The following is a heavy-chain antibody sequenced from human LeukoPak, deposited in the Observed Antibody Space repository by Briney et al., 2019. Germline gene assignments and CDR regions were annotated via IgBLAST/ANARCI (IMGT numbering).Heavy chain of an antibody. Sequence: SETLSLTCTVSGGSIGKTSYYWGWIRQPPGKGLEWIGNIYYSGTTYYNPSLKSRVTISVDTSKKQFSLTLNSVTAADTAVYFCARFKQLGRSFDSWGLGSLVTVSS. V-gene: IGHV4-39*07. D-gene: IGHD1-1*01. J-gene: IGHJ4*02. CDR3: ARFKQLGRSFDS. CDR1: GGSIGKTSYY. CDR2: IYYSGTT.